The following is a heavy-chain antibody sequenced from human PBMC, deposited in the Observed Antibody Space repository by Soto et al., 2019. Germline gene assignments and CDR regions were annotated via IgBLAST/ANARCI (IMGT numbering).Heavy chain of an antibody. CDR1: GGSISSYY. V-gene: IGHV4-59*01. Sequence: SETLSLTCTVSGGSISSYYWSWIRQPPGKGLEWIGYIYYSGSTNYNPSLKSRVTISVDTSKNQFSLKLSSVTAADTAVYYCARVHQGMGSGWMNGMDVWGQGTTVTVSS. D-gene: IGHD6-19*01. J-gene: IGHJ6*02. CDR2: IYYSGST. CDR3: ARVHQGMGSGWMNGMDV.